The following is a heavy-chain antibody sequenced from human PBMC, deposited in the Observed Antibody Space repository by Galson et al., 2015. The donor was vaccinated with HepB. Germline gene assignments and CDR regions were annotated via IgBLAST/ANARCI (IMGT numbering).Heavy chain of an antibody. V-gene: IGHV3-30*18. Sequence: SLRLSCAASGFTFSSYGMHWVRQAPGKGLEWVAVISYDGSNKYYADSVKGRFTISRDNSKNTLYLQMNSLRAEDTAVYYCAKDPRDGYNPFYWYFDLWGRGTLVTVSS. D-gene: IGHD5-24*01. CDR1: GFTFSSYG. CDR3: AKDPRDGYNPFYWYFDL. J-gene: IGHJ2*01. CDR2: ISYDGSNK.